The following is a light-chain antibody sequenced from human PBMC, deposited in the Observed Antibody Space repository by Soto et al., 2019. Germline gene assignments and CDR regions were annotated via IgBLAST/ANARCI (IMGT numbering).Light chain of an antibody. CDR2: DAS. Sequence: DIQMTQSTSTLSASVGDRVTITCRASQSIKNWLAWYQQKPGTAPKFLIYDASTLESGVPSRFSGSGSGTEFTLTISSLQADDFATYFCQQYDDYPLTFGGGTKVEIK. CDR1: QSIKNW. J-gene: IGKJ4*01. V-gene: IGKV1-5*01. CDR3: QQYDDYPLT.